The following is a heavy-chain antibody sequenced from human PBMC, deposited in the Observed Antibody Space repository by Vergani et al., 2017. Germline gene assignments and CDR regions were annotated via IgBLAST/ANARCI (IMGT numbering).Heavy chain of an antibody. J-gene: IGHJ6*02. CDR3: AGAHCSSTSCYVYYYGMDV. D-gene: IGHD2-2*01. CDR1: GYTFTSYG. Sequence: QVQLVQSGAEVKKPGASVKVSCKASGYTFTSYGISWVRQAPGQGLEWMGWISAYNGNTNYAQKLQGRVTMTTDTSTSTAYMELRSLRSDDTAVYYCAGAHCSSTSCYVYYYGMDVWGQGTTVTVSS. CDR2: ISAYNGNT. V-gene: IGHV1-18*01.